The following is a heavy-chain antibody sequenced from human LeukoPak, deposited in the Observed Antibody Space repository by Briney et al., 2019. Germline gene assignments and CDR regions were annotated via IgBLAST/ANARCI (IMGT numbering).Heavy chain of an antibody. V-gene: IGHV1-69*06. CDR2: IIPIFGTA. CDR1: GGTFSSYA. J-gene: IGHJ4*02. CDR3: ARSRRIAVAGTTLDY. D-gene: IGHD6-19*01. Sequence: GASVKVSCKASGGTFSSYAISWVRQAPGQGLEWMGGIIPIFGTANYAQKFQGRVTITADKSTSTAYMELSSLRSEDTAVYYCARSRRIAVAGTTLDYWGQGTLVTVSS.